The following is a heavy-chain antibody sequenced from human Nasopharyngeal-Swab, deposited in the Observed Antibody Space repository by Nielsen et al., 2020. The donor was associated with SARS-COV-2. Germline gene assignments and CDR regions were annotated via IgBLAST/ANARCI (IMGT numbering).Heavy chain of an antibody. CDR3: TRRNDC. V-gene: IGHV3-53*01. J-gene: IGHJ4*02. CDR1: GFTVSSSY. Sequence: LSLTCAASGFTVSSSYMSWVRQAPGKGLEWISLMFSGGSAYYAGSVEGRFTVSRDESRNTLYLQMNNLRAEDTAVYYCTRRNDCWGQGTLVTVSS. CDR2: MFSGGSA.